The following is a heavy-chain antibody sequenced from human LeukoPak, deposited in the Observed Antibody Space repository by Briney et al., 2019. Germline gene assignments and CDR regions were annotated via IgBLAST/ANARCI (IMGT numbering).Heavy chain of an antibody. D-gene: IGHD6-19*01. Sequence: PGGSLRLSCAASGFTFSSYAMSWVRQAPGKGLEWVSAISGSGGSTYYADSVKGRFTISRDNSKNTLYLRMNSLRAEDTAVYYCAKETDSSGWYDDAFDIWGQGTMVTVSS. CDR3: AKETDSSGWYDDAFDI. J-gene: IGHJ3*02. CDR1: GFTFSSYA. V-gene: IGHV3-23*01. CDR2: ISGSGGST.